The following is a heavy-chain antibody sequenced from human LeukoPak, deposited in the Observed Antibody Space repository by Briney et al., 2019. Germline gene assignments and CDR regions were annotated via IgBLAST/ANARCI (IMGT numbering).Heavy chain of an antibody. CDR2: ISSSSSTM. D-gene: IGHD4-11*01. CDR3: ARDPRVTTEKGFGY. Sequence: QPGGSLRLSCAASGFTFSSYSMNWVRQAPGKGLEWVSYISSSSSTMYYTDSVKGRFTISRDNAKNSLYLQMSSLRDEDTAVYYCARDPRVTTEKGFGYWGQGTLVTVSS. V-gene: IGHV3-48*02. J-gene: IGHJ4*02. CDR1: GFTFSSYS.